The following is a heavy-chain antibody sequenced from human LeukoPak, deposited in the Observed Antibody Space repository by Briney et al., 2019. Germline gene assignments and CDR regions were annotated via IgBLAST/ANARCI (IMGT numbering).Heavy chain of an antibody. CDR2: ISAYNGNT. CDR3: ARDTHIVGIQNWFDP. D-gene: IGHD2-21*01. Sequence: ASVTVSCKASGYTFTSYGISWVRQAPGQGLEWMGWISAYNGNTNYAQKLQGRVTMTTDTSTSTAYMELKSLRSDDTAVYYCARDTHIVGIQNWFDPWGQGTLVTVSS. J-gene: IGHJ5*02. V-gene: IGHV1-18*01. CDR1: GYTFTSYG.